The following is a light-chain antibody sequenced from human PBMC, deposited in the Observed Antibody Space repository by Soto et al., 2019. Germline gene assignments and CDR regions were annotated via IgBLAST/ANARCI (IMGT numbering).Light chain of an antibody. CDR1: QSVNSN. CDR2: GAS. V-gene: IGKV3-15*01. J-gene: IGKJ5*01. Sequence: VMTQSPATLSVSPGERGTLSCRASQSVNSNLAWYQQKPGQAPRLLIYGASTRATGIPARFSGSGSGTEFTLTISSLQSEDFAVYYCQQYNNWPITFGQGTRLEIK. CDR3: QQYNNWPIT.